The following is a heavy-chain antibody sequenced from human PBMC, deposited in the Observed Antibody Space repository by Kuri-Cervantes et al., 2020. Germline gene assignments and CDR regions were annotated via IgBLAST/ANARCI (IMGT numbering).Heavy chain of an antibody. CDR3: AKVLRRHIVVVPAALPLDY. J-gene: IGHJ4*02. CDR1: GFTVSSNY. V-gene: IGHV3-53*01. D-gene: IGHD2-2*02. CDR2: IYSGGST. Sequence: GGSLRLSCAASGFTVSSNYMSWFRQAPGKGLEWVSVIYSGGSTYYADSVKGRFTISRDNSKSTLYRKMTSLRAEDTAVYYCAKVLRRHIVVVPAALPLDYWGQGTLVTVSS.